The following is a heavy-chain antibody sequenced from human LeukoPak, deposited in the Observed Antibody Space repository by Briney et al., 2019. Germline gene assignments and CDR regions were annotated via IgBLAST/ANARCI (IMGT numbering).Heavy chain of an antibody. Sequence: ASVKVSCKASGYTFTGYYIHWVRQAPGQGLEWMGWINPNSANTNYAQKFQGRVTMTRDTSISTAYMELSRQRSDGTAVYYCGRDRQRLPYYYFYYMDVWGKGTTVTVSS. CDR3: GRDRQRLPYYYFYYMDV. V-gene: IGHV1-2*02. CDR1: GYTFTGYY. D-gene: IGHD6-25*01. J-gene: IGHJ6*03. CDR2: INPNSANT.